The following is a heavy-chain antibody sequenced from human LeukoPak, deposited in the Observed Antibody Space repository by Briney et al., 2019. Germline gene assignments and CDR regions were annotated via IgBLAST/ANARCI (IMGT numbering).Heavy chain of an antibody. Sequence: AGGSLRLSCAASGFTFSSYWMSWVRQAPGMGLEWVANIKQDGSEKYYVDSVKGRFTISRDNAKNSLYLHMNSLRAEDKAVYYCARVGRYGDYDYWGQGTLVTVSS. CDR3: ARVGRYGDYDY. CDR2: IKQDGSEK. V-gene: IGHV3-7*01. D-gene: IGHD4-17*01. CDR1: GFTFSSYW. J-gene: IGHJ4*02.